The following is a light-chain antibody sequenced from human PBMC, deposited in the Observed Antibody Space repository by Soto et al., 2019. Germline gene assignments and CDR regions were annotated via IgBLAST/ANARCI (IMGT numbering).Light chain of an antibody. CDR2: VNSDGSH. CDR1: SGHSSYA. CDR3: QTWGTGWV. V-gene: IGLV4-69*01. J-gene: IGLJ3*02. Sequence: QAVVTQSPSASASLGASVKLTCTLSSGHSSYAIAWHQQQPEKGPRYLMKVNSDGSHSKGDGIPDRFSGSSSGTERYLTISSLQSEDEADYYCQTWGTGWVFGGGTQLTVL.